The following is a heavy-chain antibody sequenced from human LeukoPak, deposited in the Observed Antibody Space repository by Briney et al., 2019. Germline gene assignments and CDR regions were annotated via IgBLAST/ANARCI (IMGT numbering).Heavy chain of an antibody. CDR1: GFTFSSYS. D-gene: IGHD5-18*01. Sequence: GGSLRLSCAASGFTFSSYSMNWVRQAPGKGLEWVSSISSSSSYIYYADSVKGRFTISRDNAKNSLYLRMNSLRAEDTAVYYCARAGALTAMVTDWGQGTLVTVSS. CDR3: ARAGALTAMVTD. CDR2: ISSSSSYI. V-gene: IGHV3-21*01. J-gene: IGHJ4*02.